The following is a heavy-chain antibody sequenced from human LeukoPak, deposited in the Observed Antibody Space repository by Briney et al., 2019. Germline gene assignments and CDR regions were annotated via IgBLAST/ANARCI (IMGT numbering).Heavy chain of an antibody. CDR2: IKPDGVET. V-gene: IGHV3-7*03. CDR1: GFTITDYW. D-gene: IGHD3-16*01. CDR3: VRDGGTDWYDP. J-gene: IGHJ5*02. Sequence: GSLRLSCAASGFTITDYWMTWVRQARGRGLEWVANIKPDGVETSYVDSVKGRFTISRDNANNSVFLQMNSLRVEDTATYYCVRDGGTDWYDPWGQGTLVSVSS.